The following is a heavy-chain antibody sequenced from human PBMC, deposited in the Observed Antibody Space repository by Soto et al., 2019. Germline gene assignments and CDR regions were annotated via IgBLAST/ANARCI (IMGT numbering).Heavy chain of an antibody. CDR1: GYSFTSYW. V-gene: IGHV5-10-1*01. CDR3: ARIGYSSSWYPSDV. D-gene: IGHD6-13*01. CDR2: IDPSDSYT. Sequence: PGESLKISCKGSGYSFTSYWISWVRQMPGEGLEWMGRIDPSDSYTNYSPSFQGHVTISADKSISTAYLQWSSLKASDTAMYYCARIGYSSSWYPSDVWGQGTTVTVSS. J-gene: IGHJ6*02.